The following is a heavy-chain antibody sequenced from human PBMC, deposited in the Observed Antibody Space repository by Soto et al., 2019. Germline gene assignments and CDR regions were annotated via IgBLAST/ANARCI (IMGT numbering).Heavy chain of an antibody. V-gene: IGHV4-34*01. D-gene: IGHD2-8*01. CDR1: GGSFSGYY. J-gene: IGHJ6*02. Sequence: SETLSLTCAVYGGSFSGYYWSWIRQPPGKGLGWIGEINHSGSTNYNPSLKSRVTISVDTSKNQFSLKLSSVTAADTAVYYCARELGYCTNGVCWNGMDVWGQGTTVTVSS. CDR3: ARELGYCTNGVCWNGMDV. CDR2: INHSGST.